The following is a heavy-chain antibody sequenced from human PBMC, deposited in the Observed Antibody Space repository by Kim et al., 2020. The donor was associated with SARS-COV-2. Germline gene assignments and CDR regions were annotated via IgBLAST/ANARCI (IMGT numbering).Heavy chain of an antibody. Sequence: SEILSLTCTVSGYSISSGYYWGWIRQPPGKGLEWIGSIYHSGSTYYNPSLKSRVTISVDTSKNQFSLKLSSVTAADTAVYYCARPLTGSGYYTAPFDYWG. V-gene: IGHV4-38-2*02. CDR3: ARPLTGSGYYTAPFDY. CDR1: GYSISSGYY. CDR2: IYHSGST. J-gene: IGHJ4*01. D-gene: IGHD3-3*01.